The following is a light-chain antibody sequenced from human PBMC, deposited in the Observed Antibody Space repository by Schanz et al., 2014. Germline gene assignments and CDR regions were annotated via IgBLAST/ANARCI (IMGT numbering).Light chain of an antibody. CDR3: SSYTSSSTRV. J-gene: IGLJ3*02. V-gene: IGLV2-8*01. CDR2: EVN. Sequence: QSALTQPPSASGSPGQSVTISCTGTSSDVGAYNFVSWYEQHPGKAPKLMINEVNKRPSGVPDRFSGSKSGNTASLTISGLQAEDEADYSCSSYTSSSTRVFGGGTQLTVL. CDR1: SSDVGAYNF.